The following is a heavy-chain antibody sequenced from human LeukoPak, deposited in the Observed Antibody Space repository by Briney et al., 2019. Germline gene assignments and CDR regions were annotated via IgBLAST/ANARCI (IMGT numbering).Heavy chain of an antibody. CDR2: ISWNSDTI. CDR1: GFSFDDYA. Sequence: GGSLRLSCAASGFSFDDYAMHCVRQAPRKGLEWVSGISWNSDTIGYADSVKGRFTISRDNAKNSLYLQMNSLRAEDTALYYCAKDIIGTYLAALDYWGQGTLVTVSS. J-gene: IGHJ4*02. V-gene: IGHV3-9*01. D-gene: IGHD1-26*01. CDR3: AKDIIGTYLAALDY.